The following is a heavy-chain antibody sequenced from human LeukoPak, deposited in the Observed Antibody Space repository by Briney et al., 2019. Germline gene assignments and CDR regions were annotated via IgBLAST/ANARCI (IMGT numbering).Heavy chain of an antibody. Sequence: PSETLSLTCSVSGDSISIYYWNWIRQPPGKGLEWIGYIDHTGSTNYNPSLNSRVTISRDTSTNHFSLKLSSVTAADTAVYYCARSNWFDPWGQGTLVTVSS. J-gene: IGHJ5*02. CDR2: IDHTGST. V-gene: IGHV4-59*12. CDR3: ARSNWFDP. CDR1: GDSISIYY.